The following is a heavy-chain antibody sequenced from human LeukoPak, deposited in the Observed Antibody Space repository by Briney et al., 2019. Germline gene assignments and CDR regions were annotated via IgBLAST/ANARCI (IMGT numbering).Heavy chain of an antibody. CDR1: GYTFTGYY. V-gene: IGHV1-2*02. J-gene: IGHJ6*03. D-gene: IGHD1-26*01. Sequence: ASVKVSCKTSGYTFTGYYMHWVRQAPGHGLEWMGWINPNTGGTEYAQKFQGRVTITRNTSISTAYMELSSLRSEDTAVYYCARVGATTLGYYYYYYMDVWGKGTTVTVSS. CDR3: ARVGATTLGYYYYYYMDV. CDR2: INPNTGGT.